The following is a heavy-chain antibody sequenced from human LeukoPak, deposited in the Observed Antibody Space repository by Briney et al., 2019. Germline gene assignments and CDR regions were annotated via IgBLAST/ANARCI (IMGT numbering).Heavy chain of an antibody. Sequence: GASVKVSCKASGYTFTSYGISWVRQAPGQGLGWMGWISAYNGNTNYAQKLQGRVTMTTDTSTSTAYMELRSLRSDDTAVYYCARRYTTYYYDSSGYYLRYYYYYYMDVWGKGTTVTVSS. J-gene: IGHJ6*03. CDR1: GYTFTSYG. V-gene: IGHV1-18*01. D-gene: IGHD3-22*01. CDR2: ISAYNGNT. CDR3: ARRYTTYYYDSSGYYLRYYYYYYMDV.